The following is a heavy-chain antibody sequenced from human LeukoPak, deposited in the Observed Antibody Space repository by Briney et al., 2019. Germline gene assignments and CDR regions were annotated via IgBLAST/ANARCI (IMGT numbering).Heavy chain of an antibody. Sequence: ASVNVSCKVSGYTLTELSMHWVRQAPGKGLEWMGGFDPEDGETIYAQKFQGRVTMTEDTSTDTAYMELSSLRSEDTAVYYCATGPPYCSGGSCYPFYYGMDVWGQGTTVTVSS. CDR3: ATGPPYCSGGSCYPFYYGMDV. J-gene: IGHJ6*02. D-gene: IGHD2-15*01. V-gene: IGHV1-24*01. CDR2: FDPEDGET. CDR1: GYTLTELS.